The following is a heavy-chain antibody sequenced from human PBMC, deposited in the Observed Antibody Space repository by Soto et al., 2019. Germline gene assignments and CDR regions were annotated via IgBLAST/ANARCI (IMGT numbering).Heavy chain of an antibody. J-gene: IGHJ4*02. Sequence: QVQLVQSGAEVKKPGASVKLSCKASGYTFINYYIHWVRQAPGQGLEWMGIFNPTSGSTNYAQKFQGRVTLNMDTSTRTVYMELRSRRFDDTAVYYGARDVAAGDYWVQGTLVTVSS. D-gene: IGHD6-13*01. CDR2: FNPTSGST. V-gene: IGHV1-46*01. CDR3: ARDVAAGDY. CDR1: GYTFINYY.